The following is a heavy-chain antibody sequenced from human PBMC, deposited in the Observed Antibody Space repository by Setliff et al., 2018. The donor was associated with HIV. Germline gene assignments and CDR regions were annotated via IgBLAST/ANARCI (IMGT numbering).Heavy chain of an antibody. CDR1: GYTFTGYY. D-gene: IGHD3-22*01. CDR2: INPNSGGT. V-gene: IGHV1-2*06. Sequence: ASVKVSCKASGYTFTGYYMHWVRQAPGQGLEWMGRINPNSGGTNYAQKFQGRVTITTDESTSTAYMELSSLRSEDTAVYYCASEDYYDSYWGQGTLVTVSS. J-gene: IGHJ4*02. CDR3: ASEDYYDSY.